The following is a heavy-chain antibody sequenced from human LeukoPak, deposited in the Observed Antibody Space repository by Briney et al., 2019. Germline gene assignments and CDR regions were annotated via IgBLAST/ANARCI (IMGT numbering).Heavy chain of an antibody. D-gene: IGHD3-10*01. J-gene: IGHJ4*02. CDR1: GGSISSDY. Sequence: SETLSLTCTVSGGSISSDYWSWIRQPPGKGLEWIGYIYYSGSTNYNPSLKSRVTISVGTSKNQFSLKLSSVTAADTAVYYCAKDYYGSGSYYKGNFLFDYWGQGTLVTVSS. CDR2: IYYSGST. V-gene: IGHV4-59*12. CDR3: AKDYYGSGSYYKGNFLFDY.